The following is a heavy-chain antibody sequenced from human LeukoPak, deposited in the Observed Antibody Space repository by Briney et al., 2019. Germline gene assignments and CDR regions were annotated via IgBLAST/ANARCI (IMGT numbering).Heavy chain of an antibody. CDR3: ARVRHAGYYYYYMDV. Sequence: NPSETLSLTCTVSGGSISSYYWSWIRQPPGKGPEWIGYIYYSGSTNYNPSLKSRVTISVETSKNEFSLKLSSVTAADTAVYYCARVRHAGYYYYYMDVWGKGTTVTISS. J-gene: IGHJ6*03. V-gene: IGHV4-59*01. CDR1: GGSISSYY. D-gene: IGHD6-13*01. CDR2: IYYSGST.